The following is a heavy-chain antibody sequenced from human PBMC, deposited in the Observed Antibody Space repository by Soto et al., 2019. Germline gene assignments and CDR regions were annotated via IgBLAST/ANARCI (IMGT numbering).Heavy chain of an antibody. V-gene: IGHV4-30-4*01. CDR2: IYKSATT. CDR3: ARGRYCLTGRCFPNWFDS. Sequence: SETLSLTCSVSGDSISNLDYFWAWIRQPPGQALEYIGYIYKSATTYYNPSFESRVAISVDASKSQFSLNVTSVTAADTAVYFCARGRYCLTGRCFPNWFDSWGQGALVTVSS. D-gene: IGHD7-27*01. J-gene: IGHJ5*01. CDR1: GDSISNLDYF.